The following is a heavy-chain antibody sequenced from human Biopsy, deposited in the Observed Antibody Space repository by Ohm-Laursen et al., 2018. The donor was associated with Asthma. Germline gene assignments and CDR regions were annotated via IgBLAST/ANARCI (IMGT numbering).Heavy chain of an antibody. Sequence: SVKVSCKASGYTFTSYYMHWVRQAPGYGLEWMGMINPFGGSSNFAQKFQGRLTMTRDTSTRTAYMELSSLRSEDTAVYYCARTYYDFLTGQVNDAFAIWGQGTMVTVSS. CDR2: INPFGGSS. D-gene: IGHD3-9*01. CDR1: GYTFTSYY. J-gene: IGHJ3*02. V-gene: IGHV1-46*01. CDR3: ARTYYDFLTGQVNDAFAI.